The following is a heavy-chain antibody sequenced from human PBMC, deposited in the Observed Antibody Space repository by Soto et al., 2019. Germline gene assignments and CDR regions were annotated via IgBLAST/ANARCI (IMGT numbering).Heavy chain of an antibody. J-gene: IGHJ4*02. V-gene: IGHV3-21*06. CDR2: ISSTTSYI. Sequence: GGSLRLSCAASGFTFTRYSMDWVRQAPGKGLEWVSSISSTTSYIYYGDSMKGRFTISRDNAKNSLYLEMNSLRAEDTAVYYCARESEDLTSNFDYWGQGTLVTVSS. CDR1: GFTFTRYS. CDR3: ARESEDLTSNFDY.